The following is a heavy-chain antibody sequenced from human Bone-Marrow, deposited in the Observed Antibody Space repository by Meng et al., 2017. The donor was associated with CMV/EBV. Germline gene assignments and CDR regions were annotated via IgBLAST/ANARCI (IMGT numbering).Heavy chain of an antibody. CDR3: ARLEGTVAAFDY. D-gene: IGHD6-6*01. V-gene: IGHV3-11*01. CDR2: IGGSATTM. CDR1: GFRFGDNA. J-gene: IGHJ4*02. Sequence: GESLKISCAASGFRFGDNAMAWIRQAPGKGPEWVSYIGGSATTMYYSDSVKGRFVISRDNAQNSLYLQMNSLRDEDMAVYYCARLEGTVAAFDYWGQGNLVTVAS.